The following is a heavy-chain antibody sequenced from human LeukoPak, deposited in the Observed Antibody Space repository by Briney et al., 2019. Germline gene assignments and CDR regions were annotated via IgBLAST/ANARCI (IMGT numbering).Heavy chain of an antibody. CDR3: ARLPTVAGDHNWFDP. CDR2: IYYSGST. V-gene: IGHV4-39*01. J-gene: IGHJ5*02. CDR1: GGSISSSSYY. D-gene: IGHD6-19*01. Sequence: KPSETLSLTCTVSGGSISSSSYYWGWIRQPPGKGLEWIGSIYYSGSTYYNPSLKSRVTISVDTSKNQFSLKLSSVTAADTAVYYCARLPTVAGDHNWFDPWGQGTLVTVSS.